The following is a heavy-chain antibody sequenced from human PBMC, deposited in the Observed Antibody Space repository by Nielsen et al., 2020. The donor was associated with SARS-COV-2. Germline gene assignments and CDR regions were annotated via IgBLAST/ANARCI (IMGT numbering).Heavy chain of an antibody. Sequence: SETLSLTCIVSGGSISTGSHYWSWIRQPPGKGLEWIGYIFYRENTNYNPSLKSRVTISVDTSKNQFSLKVNSVTAADTAVYYCVRIDMATISVDYWGRGTLVTVSS. J-gene: IGHJ4*02. CDR2: IFYRENT. CDR1: GGSISTGSHY. D-gene: IGHD5-24*01. CDR3: VRIDMATISVDY. V-gene: IGHV4-61*01.